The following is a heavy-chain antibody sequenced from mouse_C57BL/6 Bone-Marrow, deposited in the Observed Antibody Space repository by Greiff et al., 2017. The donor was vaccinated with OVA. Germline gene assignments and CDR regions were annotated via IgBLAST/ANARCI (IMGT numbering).Heavy chain of an antibody. J-gene: IGHJ4*01. CDR3: ARIITTGPFYAMDY. Sequence: ESGPGILQPSQTLSLTCSFSGFSLSTFGMGVGWIRQPSGKGLEWLAHIWWDDDKYYNPALKRRLTISKDTSKNQVFLKNANVDTADTATYYCARIITTGPFYAMDYWGQGTSVTVSS. CDR2: IWWDDDK. V-gene: IGHV8-8*01. D-gene: IGHD1-1*01. CDR1: GFSLSTFGMG.